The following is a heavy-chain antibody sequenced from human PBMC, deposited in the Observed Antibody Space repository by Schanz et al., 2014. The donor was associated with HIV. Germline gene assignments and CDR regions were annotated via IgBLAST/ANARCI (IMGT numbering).Heavy chain of an antibody. CDR1: GYTFSHYG. Sequence: QVLLVQSGAEVKKPGASVTVSCKTSGYTFSHYGVSWVRQAPGQGPEWMGWIDPKIGGTQLAQKFQGRVTMTRDSSTNTAYLEVSSLRSDDTAVYYCARGETFEKQLWILELFPPDSWGQGTLVTVSS. D-gene: IGHD2-2*03. CDR2: IDPKIGGT. CDR3: ARGETFEKQLWILELFPPDS. V-gene: IGHV1-2*02. J-gene: IGHJ4*02.